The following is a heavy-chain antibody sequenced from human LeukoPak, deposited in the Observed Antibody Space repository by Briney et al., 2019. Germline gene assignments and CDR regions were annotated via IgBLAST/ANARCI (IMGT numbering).Heavy chain of an antibody. Sequence: GGTLRLSCAASGFTVSSNYMTWVRRAPGKRLEWVSVIYSGRSTYYADSVKGRFIISRDNSKNTLYLQMNSLRAEDTAVYYCARGYYDNSGYLYYWGQGTLVTVSS. J-gene: IGHJ4*02. CDR2: IYSGRST. CDR3: ARGYYDNSGYLYY. D-gene: IGHD3-22*01. V-gene: IGHV3-66*01. CDR1: GFTVSSNY.